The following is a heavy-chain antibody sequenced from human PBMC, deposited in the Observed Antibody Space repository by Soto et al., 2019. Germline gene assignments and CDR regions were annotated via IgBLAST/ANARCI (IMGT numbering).Heavy chain of an antibody. V-gene: IGHV3-33*01. CDR1: GFTFSSYG. D-gene: IGHD3-16*02. CDR3: ARGGGTYYDSVWGSYRQGYSAR. CDR2: IWYDGSNK. Sequence: QVQLVESGGGVVQPGRSLRLSCAASGFTFSSYGMHWVRQAPGKGLEWVAVIWYDGSNKYYADSVKGRFTISRDNSKKTLYRQMKSLGGEDRAVSCCARGGGTYYDSVWGSYRQGYSARWGRGSLDTVSS. J-gene: IGHJ4*02.